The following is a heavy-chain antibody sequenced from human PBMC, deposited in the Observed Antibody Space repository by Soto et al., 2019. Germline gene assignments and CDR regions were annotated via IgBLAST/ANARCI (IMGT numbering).Heavy chain of an antibody. J-gene: IGHJ5*02. CDR2: IYYSGTS. CDR1: GGFIRGSDYY. CDR3: AKVTGYLLIPFNWFDP. V-gene: IGHV4-39*01. Sequence: SETLSLTCTVSGGFIRGSDYYWGWIRQPPGKGLEWIGNIYYSGTSYSYPSLKGRVTMSVDTSKNQFSLKLSSVTAADTAVYYCAKVTGYLLIPFNWFDPWGQGTMVTVSS. D-gene: IGHD3-9*01.